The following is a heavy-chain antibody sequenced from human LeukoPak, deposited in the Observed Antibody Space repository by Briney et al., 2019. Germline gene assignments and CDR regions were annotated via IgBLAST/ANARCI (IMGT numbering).Heavy chain of an antibody. J-gene: IGHJ4*01. CDR2: INPNSGGT. D-gene: IGHD3-9*01. Sequence: ASVKVPCKASGYTFTGYYMHWVRQAPGQGLEWMGWINPNSGGTNYAQKFQGRVTMTRDTSISTAYMELSRLRSDDTAVYYCARDDVLTGYYEDYWGHGTLVTVSS. CDR1: GYTFTGYY. V-gene: IGHV1-2*02. CDR3: ARDDVLTGYYEDY.